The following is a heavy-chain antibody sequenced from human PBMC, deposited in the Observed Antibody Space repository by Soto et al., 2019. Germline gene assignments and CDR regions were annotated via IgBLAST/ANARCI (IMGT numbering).Heavy chain of an antibody. CDR2: IYSGGST. D-gene: IGHD5-12*01. Sequence: GGSLRLSCAASGFTVSSNYMSWVRQAPGKGLEWVSVIYSGGSTYYADSVKGRFTISRDNSKNTLYLQMNSPRAEDTAVYYCARAGYSGYDFDYWGQGTLVTVSS. CDR3: ARAGYSGYDFDY. CDR1: GFTVSSNY. V-gene: IGHV3-53*01. J-gene: IGHJ4*02.